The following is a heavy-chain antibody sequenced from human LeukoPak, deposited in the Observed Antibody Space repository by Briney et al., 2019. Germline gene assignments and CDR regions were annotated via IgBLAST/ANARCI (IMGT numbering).Heavy chain of an antibody. Sequence: PSETLSLTCTVSSYSISNGYCWGWLRPPPGEGQEWVGIIYNRGNTYYNPSLKSRVTISVDKSKNQFSLKLSSVTAADTAVYYCARVPHGETIFGVVLYWFDPWGQGTLVTVFS. CDR3: ARVPHGETIFGVVLYWFDP. CDR1: SYSISNGYC. CDR2: IYNRGNT. V-gene: IGHV4-38-2*02. J-gene: IGHJ5*02. D-gene: IGHD3-3*01.